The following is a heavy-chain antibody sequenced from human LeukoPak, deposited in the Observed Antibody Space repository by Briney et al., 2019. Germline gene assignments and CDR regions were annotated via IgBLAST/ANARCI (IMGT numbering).Heavy chain of an antibody. J-gene: IGHJ4*02. V-gene: IGHV3-48*03. CDR2: ISSSGGTI. CDR1: GFTFSSYE. CDR3: ARDVAPIDY. Sequence: GGSLRLSCAASGFTFSSYEMNWVRQAPVKGLEWISYISSSGGTIYYADSVKGRFTISRDNAKNSLYLQMNSLRAEDTAVYYCARDVAPIDYWGQGTLVTVSS.